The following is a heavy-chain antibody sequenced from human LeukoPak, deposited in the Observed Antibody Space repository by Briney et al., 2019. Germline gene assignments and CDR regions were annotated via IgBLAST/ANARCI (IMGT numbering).Heavy chain of an antibody. J-gene: IGHJ4*02. CDR1: GFTFSSNW. CDR2: IKPDGSAE. Sequence: GGSLRLSCATSGFTFSSNWMSWVRHAPGRGLEWVANIKPDGSAEYYAASVKGRFTVSRDNAKNSLYLQMNSLRAEDTAVYYCARGSFGVVTYWGQGTLVTVSS. D-gene: IGHD3-3*01. V-gene: IGHV3-7*01. CDR3: ARGSFGVVTY.